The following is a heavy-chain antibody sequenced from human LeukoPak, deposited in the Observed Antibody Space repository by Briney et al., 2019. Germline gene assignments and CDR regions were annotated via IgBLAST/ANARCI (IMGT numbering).Heavy chain of an antibody. CDR2: IYYSGST. Sequence: PSETLSLTCTVSGGSVSSGSYYWSWIRQPPGKGLEWIGYIYYSGSTNCNPSLKSRVTMSVDTSKNQFSLKLSSVTAADTAVYHCARHVILGSGYYFDYWGQGTLVTVSS. V-gene: IGHV4-61*01. J-gene: IGHJ4*02. CDR1: GGSVSSGSYY. D-gene: IGHD3-22*01. CDR3: ARHVILGSGYYFDY.